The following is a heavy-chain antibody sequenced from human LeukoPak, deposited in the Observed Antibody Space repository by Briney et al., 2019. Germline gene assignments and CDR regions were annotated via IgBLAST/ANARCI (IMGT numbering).Heavy chain of an antibody. D-gene: IGHD2/OR15-2a*01. CDR3: ARERVTTTSFDY. Sequence: PGGSLRLSCAASGFTFITYGMHWVRQAPGRGLEWVAVISYDGSDKYYADSVKGRFTISRDNAKNSLYLQMNSLRVEDTAVYYCARERVTTTSFDYWGQGVLVTVSS. CDR2: ISYDGSDK. CDR1: GFTFITYG. J-gene: IGHJ4*02. V-gene: IGHV3-30*03.